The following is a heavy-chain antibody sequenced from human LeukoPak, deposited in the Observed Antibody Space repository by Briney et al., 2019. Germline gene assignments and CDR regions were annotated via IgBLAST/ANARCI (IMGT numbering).Heavy chain of an antibody. CDR1: GFTFSSYA. Sequence: PGGSLRLSCAASGFTFSSYAMHWVRQAPGKGLEYVSAISSNGGSTYYANSVKGRFTISRDNSKNTLYLQMGSLRAEDMAVYYCARDRDGYTYFDYWGQGTLVTVSS. CDR3: ARDRDGYTYFDY. V-gene: IGHV3-64*01. D-gene: IGHD5-24*01. J-gene: IGHJ4*02. CDR2: ISSNGGST.